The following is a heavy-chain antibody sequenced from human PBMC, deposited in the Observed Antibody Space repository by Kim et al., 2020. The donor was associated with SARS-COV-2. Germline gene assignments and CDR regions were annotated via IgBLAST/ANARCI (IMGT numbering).Heavy chain of an antibody. CDR2: INPSGGST. CDR3: ARECGRDLNYYYGMDV. D-gene: IGHD2-21*02. V-gene: IGHV1-46*01. J-gene: IGHJ6*02. CDR1: GYTFTSYY. Sequence: ASVKVSCKASGYTFTSYYMHWVRQAPGQGLEWMGIINPSGGSTSYAQKFQGRVTMTRDTSTSTVYMELSSLRSEDTAVYYCARECGRDLNYYYGMDVWGQGTTVTVSS.